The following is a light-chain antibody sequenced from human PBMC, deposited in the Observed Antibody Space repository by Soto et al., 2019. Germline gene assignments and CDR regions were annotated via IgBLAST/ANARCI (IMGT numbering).Light chain of an antibody. CDR3: QQDYNLPFT. V-gene: IGKV3D-7*01. CDR1: QSVSSCY. Sequence: WERVTLSCRAGQSVSSCYLTWYQQHADQARRLLIDGASTRATSIPAWFSGSGSGTDFTLTISSLQPEDFAVYYCQQDYNLPFTFGQGTRLEIK. CDR2: GAS. J-gene: IGKJ5*01.